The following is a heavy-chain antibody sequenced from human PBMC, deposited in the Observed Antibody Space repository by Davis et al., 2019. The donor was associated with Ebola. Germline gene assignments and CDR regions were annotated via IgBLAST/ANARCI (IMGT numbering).Heavy chain of an antibody. Sequence: MPSETLSLTCTVSGASITKSDYYWSWIRQPPGKGLEWIGYIYYSGSTNYNPSLKSRVTISVDTSKNQFSLKLSSVTAADTAVYYCARHDYDFWSMVHNWFDPWGQGTLVTVSS. V-gene: IGHV4-61*05. D-gene: IGHD3-3*01. CDR1: GASITKSDYY. CDR3: ARHDYDFWSMVHNWFDP. J-gene: IGHJ5*02. CDR2: IYYSGST.